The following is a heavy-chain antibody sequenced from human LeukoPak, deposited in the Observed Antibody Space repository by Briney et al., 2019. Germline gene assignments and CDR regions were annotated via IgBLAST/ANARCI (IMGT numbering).Heavy chain of an antibody. CDR1: DGSISNSNW. J-gene: IGHJ6*03. V-gene: IGHV4-4*02. D-gene: IGHD6-6*01. Sequence: SGTLSLTCAVSDGSISNSNWWSWVRQPPGKGLEWIGEIYHSGRTNYNPSLKSRVTISVDKSKNQFSLKLRSVTAADTAVYYCARPPYSSSSHYYYYYMDVWGKGTTVTVSS. CDR3: ARPPYSSSSHYYYYYMDV. CDR2: IYHSGRT.